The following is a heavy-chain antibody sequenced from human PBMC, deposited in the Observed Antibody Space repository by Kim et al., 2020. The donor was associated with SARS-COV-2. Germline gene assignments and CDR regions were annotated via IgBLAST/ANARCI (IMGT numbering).Heavy chain of an antibody. CDR2: IIPILGIA. D-gene: IGHD2-15*01. J-gene: IGHJ5*02. CDR3: ARGTLCSGGSCSRYNWFDP. CDR1: GGTFSSYA. V-gene: IGHV1-69*04. Sequence: SVKVSCKASGGTFSSYAISWVRQAPGQGLEWMGRIIPILGIANYAQKFQGRVTITADKSTSTAYMELSSLRSEDTAVYYCARGTLCSGGSCSRYNWFDPWGQGTLVTVSS.